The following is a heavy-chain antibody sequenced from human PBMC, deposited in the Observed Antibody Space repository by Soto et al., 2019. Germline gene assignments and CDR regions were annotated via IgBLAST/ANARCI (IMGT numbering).Heavy chain of an antibody. CDR3: ARESGGATATLDYYYFYMDV. CDR2: INPNSGVT. Sequence: QVQLVQSGAEVKEPGASVTVSCRASGDRFTDYYMHWVRQAPGQGLEWMGWINPNSGVTKYAQKFQGWVTMTRDTSIRTVYMQLSRLRCDDTAIYYCARESGGATATLDYYYFYMDVWGTGTTVTVSS. V-gene: IGHV1-2*04. D-gene: IGHD5-12*01. CDR1: GDRFTDYY. J-gene: IGHJ6*03.